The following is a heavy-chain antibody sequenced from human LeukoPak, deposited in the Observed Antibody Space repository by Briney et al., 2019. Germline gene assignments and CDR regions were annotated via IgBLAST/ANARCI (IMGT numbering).Heavy chain of an antibody. CDR3: AADVIYESD. CDR2: IVVGSGNT. CDR1: GFTFSNSA. D-gene: IGHD2/OR15-2a*01. Sequence: TSVKVSCKASGFTFSNSAMQWVRQARGQRLEWIGWIVVGSGNTNHAQKFQERVTITRDMSTSTAYMELSSLRSEDTAVYYCAADVIYESDWGQGTLVTVSS. V-gene: IGHV1-58*02. J-gene: IGHJ4*02.